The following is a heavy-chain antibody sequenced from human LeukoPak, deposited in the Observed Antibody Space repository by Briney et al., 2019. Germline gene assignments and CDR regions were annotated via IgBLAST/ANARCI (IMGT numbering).Heavy chain of an antibody. D-gene: IGHD3-10*01. V-gene: IGHV3-53*01. CDR2: IYSGGST. CDR1: GFTVSTNY. CDR3: ARGRGTYYFDY. Sequence: GSLLLSCAASGFTVSTNYMSWVRQAPGKGLEWVSVIYSGGSTYYAASVKGRFTISRDNSKNTLYLQMNSLRAEDTAVYYCARGRGTYYFDYWGQGTLVTVSS. J-gene: IGHJ4*02.